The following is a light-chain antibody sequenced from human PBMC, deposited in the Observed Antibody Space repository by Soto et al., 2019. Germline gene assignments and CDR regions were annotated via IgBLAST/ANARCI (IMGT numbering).Light chain of an antibody. J-gene: IGKJ4*01. CDR3: QQYGSSPLT. V-gene: IGKV3-20*01. Sequence: DIVLTQSPLSLTVTPGESASISCTSSVSSSYLAWYQQKPGQAPRLLIYGASSRATGIPDRFSGSGSGTDFTLTISRLEPEDFAVFYCQQYGSSPLTFGGGTKV. CDR2: GAS. CDR1: VSSSY.